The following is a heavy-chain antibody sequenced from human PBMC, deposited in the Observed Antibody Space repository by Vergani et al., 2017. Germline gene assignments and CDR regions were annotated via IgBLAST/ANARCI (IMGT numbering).Heavy chain of an antibody. V-gene: IGHV3-23*01. Sequence: EVQLLESGGGLVQPGGSLRLSCAASGFTFSSYAMSWVRQAPGKGLEWVSAISGRGGSTYYADSVKGRFTISRDNSKNTLYLQMNSLRAEDTAVYYCAKDPRYCDWLGFPYMDVWGKGTTVTVSS. D-gene: IGHD3-9*01. CDR2: ISGRGGST. J-gene: IGHJ6*03. CDR3: AKDPRYCDWLGFPYMDV. CDR1: GFTFSSYA.